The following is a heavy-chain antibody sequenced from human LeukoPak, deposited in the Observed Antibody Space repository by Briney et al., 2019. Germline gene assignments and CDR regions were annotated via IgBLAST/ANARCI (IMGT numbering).Heavy chain of an antibody. CDR2: INSDGSTI. Sequence: PGGSLRLSCAASGFTFSSYEMNWVRQAPGRGLECVSYINSDGSTIYYADSVKGRFTISRDNAKNSLSLQMNSLRAEDPAVYYCAREARTVVTAIRSYDYWGQGTLVTVSS. D-gene: IGHD2-21*02. V-gene: IGHV3-48*03. CDR1: GFTFSSYE. CDR3: AREARTVVTAIRSYDY. J-gene: IGHJ4*02.